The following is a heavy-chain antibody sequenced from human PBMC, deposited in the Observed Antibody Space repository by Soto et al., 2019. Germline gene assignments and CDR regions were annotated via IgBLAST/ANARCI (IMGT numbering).Heavy chain of an antibody. D-gene: IGHD4-17*01. J-gene: IGHJ4*02. CDR3: ARAHQRHYGEWEPYS. CDR1: GGTFSSYA. V-gene: IGHV1-69*13. CDR2: IIPILGTA. Sequence: SVKVSCKASGGTFSSYAISWVRQAPGQGLEWMGGIIPILGTANYAQKFQGRVTITADESTSTAYMELSSLRSEDTAVYYCARAHQRHYGEWEPYSWGQGTMVTFSS.